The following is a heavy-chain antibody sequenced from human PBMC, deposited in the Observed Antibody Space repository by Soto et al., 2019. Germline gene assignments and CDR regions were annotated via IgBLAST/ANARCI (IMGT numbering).Heavy chain of an antibody. CDR1: GGSISSSNW. CDR2: IYHSGST. Sequence: SETLSLTCAVSGGSISSSNWWSWVRQPPGKGLEWIGEIYHSGSTNYNPSLKSRVTISVDKSKNQFSLKLIFLTAADPRVYYFVTTIHGCYQGRYCYGMDVWGQGTTVTVSS. D-gene: IGHD2-15*01. V-gene: IGHV4-4*02. J-gene: IGHJ6*02. CDR3: VTTIHGCYQGRYCYGMDV.